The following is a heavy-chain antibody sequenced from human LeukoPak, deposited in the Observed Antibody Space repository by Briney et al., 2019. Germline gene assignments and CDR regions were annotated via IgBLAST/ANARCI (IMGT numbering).Heavy chain of an antibody. Sequence: SETLSLTCTVSGGSISSYYWSWIRQPPGKGLEWIGYIYYSGSTNYNPSLKSRVTISVDTSKNQFSLKLSSVTAADTAVYYCAREGYSYGYGVYYYGMGVWGQGTTVTVSS. J-gene: IGHJ6*02. V-gene: IGHV4-59*01. CDR2: IYYSGST. CDR3: AREGYSYGYGVYYYGMGV. CDR1: GGSISSYY. D-gene: IGHD5-18*01.